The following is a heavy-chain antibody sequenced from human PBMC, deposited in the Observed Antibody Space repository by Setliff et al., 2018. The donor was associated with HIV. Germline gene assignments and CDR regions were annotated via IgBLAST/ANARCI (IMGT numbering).Heavy chain of an antibody. Sequence: PSETLSLTCTVSGGSISSGSYYWSWIRQPAGKGLEWIGHIYQSGSTSYNPSLSSRLTISVDTSKNQVSLRLSSVTAADTGVYYCARHRDPPGTSWIYYYYYMDLWGEGTTVTVSS. CDR1: GGSISSGSYY. V-gene: IGHV4-39*01. D-gene: IGHD6-13*01. CDR2: IYQSGST. J-gene: IGHJ6*03. CDR3: ARHRDPPGTSWIYYYYYMDL.